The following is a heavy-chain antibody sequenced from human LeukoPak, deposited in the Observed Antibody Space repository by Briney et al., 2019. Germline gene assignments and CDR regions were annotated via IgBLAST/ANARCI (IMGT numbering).Heavy chain of an antibody. CDR3: ARISMVRGIINNDY. V-gene: IGHV1-2*02. Sequence: ASVKVSCKASGYTFTGYYMHWVRQAPGQGLEWMGWINPNSGGTNYAQKFQGRVTMTRDTSISTAYMELSSLRSDDTAVYYCARISMVRGIINNDYWGQGTLVTVSS. CDR2: INPNSGGT. D-gene: IGHD3-10*01. J-gene: IGHJ4*02. CDR1: GYTFTGYY.